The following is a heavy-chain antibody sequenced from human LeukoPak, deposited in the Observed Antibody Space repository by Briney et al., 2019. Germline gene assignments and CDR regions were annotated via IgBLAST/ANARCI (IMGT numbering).Heavy chain of an antibody. Sequence: GGPLRLSCAASGFTFSSYSMNWVRQAPGKGLEWVSSISGSSSYIYYADSVKGRFTISRGNAKNSLYLQMNSLRAEDTAVYYCARDRIAVAATETSFDYWGQGTLVTVSS. J-gene: IGHJ4*02. D-gene: IGHD6-19*01. CDR3: ARDRIAVAATETSFDY. CDR1: GFTFSSYS. V-gene: IGHV3-21*01. CDR2: ISGSSSYI.